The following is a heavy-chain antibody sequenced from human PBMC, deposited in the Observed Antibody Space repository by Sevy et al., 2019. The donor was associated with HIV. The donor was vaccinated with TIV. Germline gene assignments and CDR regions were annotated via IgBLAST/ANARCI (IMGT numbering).Heavy chain of an antibody. V-gene: IGHV3-23*01. CDR2: ISGSGGST. Sequence: GGSLRLSCAASGFTFSSYAMSWVRQAPGKGLEWVSAISGSGGSTYYADSVKGRFTISRDNSKNTLYLQMNSLRAEDTAVYYCAKARAGYCSSTSCPNWFDPSGQGTLVTVSS. CDR1: GFTFSSYA. J-gene: IGHJ5*02. CDR3: AKARAGYCSSTSCPNWFDP. D-gene: IGHD2-2*03.